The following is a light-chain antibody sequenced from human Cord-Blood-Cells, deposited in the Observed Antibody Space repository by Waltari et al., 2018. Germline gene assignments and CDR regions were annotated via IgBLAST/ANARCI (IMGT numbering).Light chain of an antibody. J-gene: IGLJ1*01. CDR1: SSDVGGYNY. V-gene: IGLV2-14*01. CDR3: SSYTSSSTYV. Sequence: QSALTQPASVSGSPGQSITISCTGTSSDVGGYNYVSWYQQHPGKAPKLMIYEVSHRPSGVCNRFSGSKSGNTSSLTISGLQAEDEADYYCSSYTSSSTYVFGTGTKVTVL. CDR2: EVS.